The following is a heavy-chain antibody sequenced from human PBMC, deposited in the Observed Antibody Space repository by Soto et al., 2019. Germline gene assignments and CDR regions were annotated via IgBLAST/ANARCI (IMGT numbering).Heavy chain of an antibody. D-gene: IGHD3-16*01. Sequence: SETLSLTCAVYGGSFSGYYWSWIRQPPGKGLEWIGEINHSGSTNYNPSLKSRVTISVDTSKNQFSLKLSSVTAADTAVYYCARQVMITFGDYYYYGMDVWGQGTTVTVSS. CDR2: INHSGST. CDR3: ARQVMITFGDYYYYGMDV. V-gene: IGHV4-34*01. CDR1: GGSFSGYY. J-gene: IGHJ6*02.